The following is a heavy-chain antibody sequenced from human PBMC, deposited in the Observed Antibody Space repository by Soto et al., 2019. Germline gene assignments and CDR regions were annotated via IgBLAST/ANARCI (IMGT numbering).Heavy chain of an antibody. CDR2: MSSDGTNE. V-gene: IGHV3-30-3*01. CDR3: ARGGYSSGYNCYFDF. J-gene: IGHJ4*02. D-gene: IGHD3-22*01. Sequence: GGSLRLSCAASRFTFTTYAMNWVRQAPGKGLEWVALMSSDGTNEHYADSVKGRFTVSKDNSSNTLSLQMNNLRTDDTAVYYCARGGYSSGYNCYFDFWGLGTLVTVSS. CDR1: RFTFTTYA.